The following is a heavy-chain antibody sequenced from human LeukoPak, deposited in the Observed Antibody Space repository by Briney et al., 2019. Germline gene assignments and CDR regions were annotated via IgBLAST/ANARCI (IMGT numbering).Heavy chain of an antibody. Sequence: SETLSLTCTVSGGSISSGGYYWSWIRQHPGKGLEWIGYIYYSGSTYYNPSLKSRVTISVDTSKNQFSLKLSSVTAADTAVYYCARRLLTTDGSYFDYWGQGTLVTVSS. CDR2: IYYSGST. CDR3: ARRLLTTDGSYFDY. J-gene: IGHJ4*02. D-gene: IGHD1-1*01. CDR1: GGSISSGGYY. V-gene: IGHV4-31*03.